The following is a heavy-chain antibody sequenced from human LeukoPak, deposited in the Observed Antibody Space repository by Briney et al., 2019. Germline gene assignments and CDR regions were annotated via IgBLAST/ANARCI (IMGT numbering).Heavy chain of an antibody. CDR2: IHYSGST. Sequence: PSETLSLTCTVSGGSISSSSYYWGWIRQPPGNGLEWIGSIHYSGSTNYNPSLKSRVTISVDTSKNQFSLKLSSVTAADTAVYYCAREQSKQWLVRSDAFDIWGQGTMVTVSS. D-gene: IGHD6-19*01. CDR3: AREQSKQWLVRSDAFDI. J-gene: IGHJ3*02. V-gene: IGHV4-39*07. CDR1: GGSISSSSYY.